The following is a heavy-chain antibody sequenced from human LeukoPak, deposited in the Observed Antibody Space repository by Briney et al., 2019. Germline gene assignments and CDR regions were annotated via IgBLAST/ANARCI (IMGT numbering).Heavy chain of an antibody. V-gene: IGHV3-48*03. Sequence: GGSLRLSCTIFGGTLSTYGFNWVRQVPGKAPEWISYMSRTANRIDHADSVKGRFTMSRDNANNSVYLQMNSLRVDDTAIYYCATRVPFTGYKSWGQGTLVTVSS. CDR2: MSRTANRI. CDR1: GGTLSTYG. J-gene: IGHJ4*01. CDR3: ATRVPFTGYKS. D-gene: IGHD5-18*01.